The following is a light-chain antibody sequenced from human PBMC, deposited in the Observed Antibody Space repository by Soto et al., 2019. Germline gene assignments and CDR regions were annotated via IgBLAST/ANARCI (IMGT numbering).Light chain of an antibody. V-gene: IGKV1-27*01. Sequence: DIQMTQSPSSLSASVGDKVTITCRASQGISNYLAWYQQQPGKVPKLLIYVASTLQSGVPSRFSGSGSGTDFTLTISSLQPEDVATYYCQKYNSAPWTFGQGTKVEIK. CDR2: VAS. CDR3: QKYNSAPWT. J-gene: IGKJ1*01. CDR1: QGISNY.